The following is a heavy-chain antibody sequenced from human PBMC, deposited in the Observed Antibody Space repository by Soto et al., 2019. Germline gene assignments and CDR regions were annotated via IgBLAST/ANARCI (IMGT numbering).Heavy chain of an antibody. CDR3: AAHSGYDNIYYFDY. CDR2: IYHSGST. Sequence: SETLSLTCAVSGGSISSDGYSWSWIRQPPGKGLEWIGYIYHSGSTYYNPSLKSRVTISVDRSKNQFSLKLSSVTAADTAVYYCAAHSGYDNIYYFDYWGQGTLVTVS. V-gene: IGHV4-30-2*01. J-gene: IGHJ4*02. D-gene: IGHD5-12*01. CDR1: GGSISSDGYS.